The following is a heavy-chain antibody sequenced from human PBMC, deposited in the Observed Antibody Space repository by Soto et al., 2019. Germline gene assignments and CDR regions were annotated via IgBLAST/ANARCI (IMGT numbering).Heavy chain of an antibody. CDR2: IIPILGIA. D-gene: IGHD2-15*01. CDR3: ATQYCSGGSCYSSFVDY. Sequence: QVQLVQSGAEVKKPGSSVKVSCKASGGTFSSYTISWVRQAPGQGLEWMGRIIPILGIANYAQKFQGRVTITADKSTSPAYMELSSLRSEDTAVYYCATQYCSGGSCYSSFVDYWGQGTLVTVSS. CDR1: GGTFSSYT. V-gene: IGHV1-69*02. J-gene: IGHJ4*02.